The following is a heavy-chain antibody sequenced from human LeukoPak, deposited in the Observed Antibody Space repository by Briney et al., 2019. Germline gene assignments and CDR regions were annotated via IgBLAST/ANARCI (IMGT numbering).Heavy chain of an antibody. V-gene: IGHV3-21*01. CDR1: GFIFDNFG. J-gene: IGHJ3*02. CDR3: WMGVITAAFDI. D-gene: IGHD3-22*01. Sequence: SGGSLRLSCAASGFIFDNFGMTWVRQAAGKGLEWVSSISSSSSYIYYADSVKGRFTISRDNAKNSLYLQMNSLRAEDTAVYYCWMGVITAAFDIWGQGTMVTVSS. CDR2: ISSSSSYI.